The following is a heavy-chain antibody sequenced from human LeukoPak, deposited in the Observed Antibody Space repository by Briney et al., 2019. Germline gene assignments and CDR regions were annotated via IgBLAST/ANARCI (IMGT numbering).Heavy chain of an antibody. V-gene: IGHV3-21*01. CDR1: GLTFSDCD. Sequence: PGGSLRLSCTASGLTFSDCDMNWFRQAPGKGLEWVSSTSYRTSHIYYADSVKGRFTISRDNAKNSLYLQMDSLRAEDTAVYFCGRAFPPLRTAAAGDYWSQGTLVTVSA. CDR2: TSYRTSHI. D-gene: IGHD6-13*01. J-gene: IGHJ4*02. CDR3: GRAFPPLRTAAAGDY.